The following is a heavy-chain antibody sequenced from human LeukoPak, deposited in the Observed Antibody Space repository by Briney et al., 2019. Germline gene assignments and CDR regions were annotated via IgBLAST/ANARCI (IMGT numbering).Heavy chain of an antibody. J-gene: IGHJ3*02. D-gene: IGHD3-22*01. Sequence: PGGSLRLSCAASGFTFSSYAMSCVRQAPGKGLEWVSAISGSGGSTYYADSVKGRFTISRDNSKNTLYLQMNSLRAEDTAVYYCAKTYYYDSSGYPDAFDIWGQGTMVTVSS. CDR3: AKTYYYDSSGYPDAFDI. CDR1: GFTFSSYA. V-gene: IGHV3-23*01. CDR2: ISGSGGST.